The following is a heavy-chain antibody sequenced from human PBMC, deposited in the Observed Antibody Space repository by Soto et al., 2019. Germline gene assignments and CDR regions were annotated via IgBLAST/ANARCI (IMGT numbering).Heavy chain of an antibody. D-gene: IGHD6-19*01. Sequence: QVQLVQSGAEVKKYGSSVKVSCKASGGTFSRYAISWVRQAPGQGREWMGGITPMFGTANYAQKFQGRVTITADESTSTAYMELSSVRSDDTAVYYCAQTLGLAVAGPGRFDLWGRGTLVTVSS. CDR1: GGTFSRYA. CDR2: ITPMFGTA. V-gene: IGHV1-69*12. J-gene: IGHJ2*01. CDR3: AQTLGLAVAGPGRFDL.